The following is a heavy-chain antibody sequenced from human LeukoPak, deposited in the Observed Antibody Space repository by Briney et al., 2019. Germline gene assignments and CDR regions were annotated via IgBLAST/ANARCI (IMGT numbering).Heavy chain of an antibody. CDR2: TRNKANSYTT. J-gene: IGHJ4*02. CDR1: GFTFSDHY. Sequence: GGSLRLSCAVSGFTFSDHYMDWVRQAPGKGLEWVGRTRNKANSYTTQYAASVKGRFTISRDDSKNSLYLQMNSLKTEDTAVYYCTCCTNGVCYTMGDYWGQGTLVTVSS. D-gene: IGHD2-8*01. V-gene: IGHV3-72*01. CDR3: TCCTNGVCYTMGDY.